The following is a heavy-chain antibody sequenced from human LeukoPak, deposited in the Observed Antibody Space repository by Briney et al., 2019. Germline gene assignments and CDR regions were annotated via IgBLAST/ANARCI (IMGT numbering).Heavy chain of an antibody. Sequence: SETLSLTCTVSGGSINSDGYYWTWMRQPPGKGLEWIGYIYYSGSTNYSPSLKSRVTISVDTSKNQFSLKLSSVTAADTAVYYCARGPPPYIVVVPAADAFDIWGQGTMVTVSS. CDR3: ARGPPPYIVVVPAADAFDI. D-gene: IGHD2-2*01. J-gene: IGHJ3*02. CDR1: GGSINSDGYY. CDR2: IYYSGST. V-gene: IGHV4-61*08.